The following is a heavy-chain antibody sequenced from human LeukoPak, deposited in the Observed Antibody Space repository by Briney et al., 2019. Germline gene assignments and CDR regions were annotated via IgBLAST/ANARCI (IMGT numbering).Heavy chain of an antibody. V-gene: IGHV3-30-3*01. D-gene: IGHD3-3*01. CDR1: GFTFSRSA. CDR3: AKGYDFWSYDY. Sequence: GGSLRLSCTDSGFTFSRSAMHWVRQAPGRGLEWVAVTSYDGIHKYYADSVKGRFTISRDNSKNTLYLQMNSLRAEDTAVYYCAKGYDFWSYDYWGQGTLVTVSS. CDR2: TSYDGIHK. J-gene: IGHJ4*02.